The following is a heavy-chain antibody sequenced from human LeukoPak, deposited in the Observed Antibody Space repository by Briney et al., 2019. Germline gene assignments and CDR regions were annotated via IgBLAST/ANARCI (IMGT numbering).Heavy chain of an antibody. Sequence: GESLKISCKGSGYSFTSYWIGWVRQMPGKGLEWMGIIYPGDSDTRYSPSLQGQVTISADKSISTAYLQWSSLKASDTAMYYCATLLRYFDWLPDYWGQGTLVTVSS. J-gene: IGHJ4*02. CDR3: ATLLRYFDWLPDY. D-gene: IGHD3-9*01. V-gene: IGHV5-51*01. CDR2: IYPGDSDT. CDR1: GYSFTSYW.